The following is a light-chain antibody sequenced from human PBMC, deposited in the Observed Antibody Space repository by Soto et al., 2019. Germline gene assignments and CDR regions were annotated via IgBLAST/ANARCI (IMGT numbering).Light chain of an antibody. CDR1: RSDVGIYNN. CDR2: KVT. CDR3: SSYTTRSTRV. V-gene: IGLV2-14*01. J-gene: IGLJ1*01. Sequence: QSVLTQPPSASGSPGQSIAISCTESRSDVGIYNNVSCYQQHPGKVPKLIIYKVTNRPSGVSNRFSGSKSGNTASLTISGLQSEDEADYYCSSYTTRSTRVFGTGTKLTVL.